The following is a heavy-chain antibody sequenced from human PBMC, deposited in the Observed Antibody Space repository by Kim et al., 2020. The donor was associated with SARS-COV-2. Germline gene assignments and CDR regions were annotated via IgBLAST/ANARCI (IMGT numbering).Heavy chain of an antibody. Sequence: GGSLRLSCAASGFSFNRHLMHWVRQAPGRGLEWVALISYDGSTQRYQDSVEGRFTISRHNSKNALYLQMNSLSPEDTAVYYCTRNLVADTHMRPCGQGSLVTVS. CDR1: GFSFNRHL. CDR2: ISYDGSTQ. D-gene: IGHD2-15*01. V-gene: IGHV3-30*03. J-gene: IGHJ5*02. CDR3: TRNLVADTHMRP.